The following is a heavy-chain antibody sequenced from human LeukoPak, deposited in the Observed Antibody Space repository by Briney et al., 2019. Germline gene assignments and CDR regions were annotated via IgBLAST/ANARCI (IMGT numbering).Heavy chain of an antibody. CDR2: ISSSSSTI. Sequence: PGGSLRLSCAASGFTFSSYSMNWVRQAPGKGLEWVSYISSSSSTIYYADFVKGRFTISRDNAKNSLYLQMNSLRDEDTAVYYCARDTDYYYDSRGYGYWGQGTLVTVSS. J-gene: IGHJ4*02. CDR1: GFTFSSYS. V-gene: IGHV3-48*02. CDR3: ARDTDYYYDSRGYGY. D-gene: IGHD3-22*01.